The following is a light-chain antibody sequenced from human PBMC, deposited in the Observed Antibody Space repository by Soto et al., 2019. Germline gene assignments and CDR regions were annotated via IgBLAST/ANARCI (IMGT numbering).Light chain of an antibody. J-gene: IGLJ1*01. CDR2: GNN. CDR3: QSYATGLSGLYV. V-gene: IGLV1-40*01. CDR1: SSNIGAGYD. Sequence: QAVVTQPPSVSGAPGQRVTISCTGSSSNIGAGYDVYWYQQLPGTAPKLLIYGNNYRPSGVPDRFSGSKSGTSASLDVTGLQAEDDADYYCQSYATGLSGLYVFGTGTKLTVL.